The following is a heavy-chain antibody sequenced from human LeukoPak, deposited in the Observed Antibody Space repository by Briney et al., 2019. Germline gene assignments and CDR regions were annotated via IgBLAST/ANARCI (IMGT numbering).Heavy chain of an antibody. Sequence: PSETLSLPRTVSGGSIRSYYRSWIRPPAGKGLEWIGRIYTSGSTNYNPSLKSRVTMSVDTSKNQFSLKLSSVTAADTAVYYCARADLPYFDIWGQGTMVTVSS. V-gene: IGHV4-4*07. CDR3: ARADLPYFDI. CDR2: IYTSGST. CDR1: GGSIRSYY. J-gene: IGHJ3*02.